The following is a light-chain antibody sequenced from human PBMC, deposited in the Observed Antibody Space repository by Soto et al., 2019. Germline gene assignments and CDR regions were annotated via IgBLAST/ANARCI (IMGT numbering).Light chain of an antibody. CDR2: AAS. J-gene: IGKJ4*01. CDR3: QQLSTYPLT. V-gene: IGKV1-9*01. CDR1: QAVSSS. Sequence: IQLTQSPSSLSASVGDRVTITCRASQAVSSSLAWYQQKRGKAPQLLIFAASTLQSGVPSRFSGSGSGTDFTLPITSLQPEDSATYYCQQLSTYPLTFGGGTTVEIK.